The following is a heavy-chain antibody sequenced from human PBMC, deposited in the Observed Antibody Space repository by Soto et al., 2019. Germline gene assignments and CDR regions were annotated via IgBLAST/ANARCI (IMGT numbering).Heavy chain of an antibody. CDR1: GYTFTSCA. Sequence: ASVKVSCKASGYTFTSCAMHWVRQAPGQRLEWMGWINAGNGNTKYSQKFQGRVTITRDTSASTAYMELSSLRSEDTAVYYCARDNRMVRGHYYYYGMDVWGQGTTVTVSS. V-gene: IGHV1-3*01. CDR3: ARDNRMVRGHYYYYGMDV. D-gene: IGHD3-10*01. J-gene: IGHJ6*02. CDR2: INAGNGNT.